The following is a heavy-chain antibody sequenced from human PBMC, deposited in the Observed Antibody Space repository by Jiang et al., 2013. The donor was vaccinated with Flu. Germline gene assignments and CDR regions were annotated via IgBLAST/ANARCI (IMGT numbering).Heavy chain of an antibody. J-gene: IGHJ4*02. CDR2: ISWNSGSI. CDR3: AKATQYYFDY. Sequence: VQLLESGGGLVQPGRSLRLSCAASGFTFDDYAMHWVRQAPGKGLEWVSGISWNSGSIGYADSVKGRFTISRDNAKNSLYLQMNSLRAEDTALYYCAKATQYYFDYWAREPWSPSPQ. CDR1: GFTFDDYA. V-gene: IGHV3-9*01.